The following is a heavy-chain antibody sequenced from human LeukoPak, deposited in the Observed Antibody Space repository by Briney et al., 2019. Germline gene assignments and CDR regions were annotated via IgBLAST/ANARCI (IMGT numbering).Heavy chain of an antibody. CDR2: INTNTGNP. Sequence: AASVKVSCKASGYTFTSYAMNWVRQAPGQGLEWMGWINTNTGNPTYAQGFTGRFVFSLDTSVSTAYLQISSLKAEDTAVYYCARPSSKGGSEGYFDYWGQGTLVTVSS. J-gene: IGHJ4*02. CDR3: ARPSSKGGSEGYFDY. CDR1: GYTFTSYA. V-gene: IGHV7-4-1*02. D-gene: IGHD2-2*01.